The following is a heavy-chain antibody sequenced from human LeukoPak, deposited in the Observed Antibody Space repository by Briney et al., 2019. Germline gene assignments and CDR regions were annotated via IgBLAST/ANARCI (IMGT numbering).Heavy chain of an antibody. CDR1: GYTFTSYG. CDR3: ARTHSITIFGVVIPYYFDY. V-gene: IGHV1-18*01. J-gene: IGHJ4*02. D-gene: IGHD3-3*01. Sequence: ASVKVSCKASGYTFTSYGISWVRRAPGQGLEWMGWISAYNGNTNYAQKLQGRVTMTTDTSTSTAYMELRSLRSDDTAVYYCARTHSITIFGVVIPYYFDYWGQGTLVTVSS. CDR2: ISAYNGNT.